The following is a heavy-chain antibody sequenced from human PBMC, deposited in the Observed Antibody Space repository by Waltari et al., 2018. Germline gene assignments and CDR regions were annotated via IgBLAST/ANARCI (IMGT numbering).Heavy chain of an antibody. Sequence: QVQLVQSGAEVKKPGASVKVSCKASGYTFTSYYMHWVRQAPGQGLEWMGIFNPSEGSISYAQKFQGRVTVTRDTSTSTVYMELSSLRFEDTAVYYCARAIAAAGTHTPIFDYWGQGTLVTVSS. CDR1: GYTFTSYY. CDR3: ARAIAAAGTHTPIFDY. J-gene: IGHJ4*02. V-gene: IGHV1-46*01. CDR2: FNPSEGSI. D-gene: IGHD6-13*01.